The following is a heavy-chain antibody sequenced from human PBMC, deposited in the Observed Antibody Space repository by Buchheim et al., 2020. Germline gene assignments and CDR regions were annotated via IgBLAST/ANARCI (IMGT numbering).Heavy chain of an antibody. D-gene: IGHD1/OR15-1a*01. J-gene: IGHJ6*03. CDR1: GGSISSSSYY. CDR2: IYYSGST. CDR3: ARQVPGITGTHYYYYYMDV. Sequence: QLQLQESGPGLVKPSETLSLTCTVSGGSISSSSYYWGWIRQPPGKGLEWIGSIYYSGSTYYNPSLKSRVTISVETSQNQFSLKLSSVTAADTAVYYCARQVPGITGTHYYYYYMDVWGKGTT. V-gene: IGHV4-39*01.